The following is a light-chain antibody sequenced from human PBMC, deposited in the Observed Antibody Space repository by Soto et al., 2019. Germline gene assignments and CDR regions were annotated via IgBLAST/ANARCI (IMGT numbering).Light chain of an antibody. Sequence: DIVMTQSPDSLAVSLGERATINCKSSQSILYSSNNKNYLAWYQQKPGQPPKLLIYWASTRESGVPDRFSGSGSGTDFTLTIGSLQAEDVAVYYCQQYYSLPLTFGGGTKVEIK. V-gene: IGKV4-1*01. J-gene: IGKJ4*01. CDR3: QQYYSLPLT. CDR2: WAS. CDR1: QSILYSSNNKNY.